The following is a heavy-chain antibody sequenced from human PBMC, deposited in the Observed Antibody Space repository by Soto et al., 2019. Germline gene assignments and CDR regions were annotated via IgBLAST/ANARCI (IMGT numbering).Heavy chain of an antibody. CDR1: GFTFSSYG. CDR2: ISYDGSNK. D-gene: IGHD3-9*01. CDR3: ANLPSPHYDILTGYSPSDV. J-gene: IGHJ6*02. Sequence: PGGSLRLSCAASGFTFSSYGMHWVRQAPGKGLEWVAVISYDGSNKYYADSVKGRFTISRDNSKNTLYLQMNSLRAEDTAVYYCANLPSPHYDILTGYSPSDVWGQGTTVTVSS. V-gene: IGHV3-30*18.